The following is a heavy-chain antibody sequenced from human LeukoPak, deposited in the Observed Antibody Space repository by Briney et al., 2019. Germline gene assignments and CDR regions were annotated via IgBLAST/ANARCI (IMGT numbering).Heavy chain of an antibody. D-gene: IGHD2-15*01. CDR3: ARDPHCSGGSCYHNWFDP. Sequence: ASVKVSCKASGYTFTGYYMHWVRQAPGQGLEWMGWINPNSGGTNYAQKFQGWVTMTRDTSISTAYMELSRLRSDDTAVYYCARDPHCSGGSCYHNWFDPWGQGTLVTVSS. J-gene: IGHJ5*02. CDR2: INPNSGGT. CDR1: GYTFTGYY. V-gene: IGHV1-2*04.